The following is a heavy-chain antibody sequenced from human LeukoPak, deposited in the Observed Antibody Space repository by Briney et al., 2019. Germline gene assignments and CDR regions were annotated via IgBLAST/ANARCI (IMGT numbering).Heavy chain of an antibody. CDR3: ARGGYAGIAAAVREGWFDP. J-gene: IGHJ5*02. CDR2: IYESENS. Sequence: SETLSLTCTVSGGSISNYYWSWIRQPPGRGLEWIGYIYESENSNYNTSLKSRVTISVDTSKNQFSLKLTSVTAADTAVYYCARGGYAGIAAAVREGWFDPWGQGTLVTVSS. CDR1: GGSISNYY. V-gene: IGHV4-59*01. D-gene: IGHD6-13*01.